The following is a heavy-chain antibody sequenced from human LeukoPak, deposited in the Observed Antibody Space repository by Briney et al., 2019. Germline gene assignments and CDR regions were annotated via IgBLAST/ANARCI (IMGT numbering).Heavy chain of an antibody. Sequence: GGSLRLFCAASGFTFSRYGMHWVRQAPGKGLEWVVVTSYDESKQQYGEAVKGQFPISRDNSKNMLYLEMNSRRAEDTVVYYCAREGAAGGLPLIDYWGQAGLV. CDR2: TSYDESKQ. CDR3: AREGAAGGLPLIDY. D-gene: IGHD1-26*01. V-gene: IGHV3-30*03. CDR1: GFTFSRYG. J-gene: IGHJ4*02.